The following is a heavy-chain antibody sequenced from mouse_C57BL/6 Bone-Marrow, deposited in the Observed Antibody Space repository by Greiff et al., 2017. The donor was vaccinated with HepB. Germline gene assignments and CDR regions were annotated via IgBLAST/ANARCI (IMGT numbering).Heavy chain of an antibody. J-gene: IGHJ1*03. CDR3: ARHERYWSFDV. CDR1: GFTFSSYG. V-gene: IGHV5-6*01. CDR2: ISSGGSDT. Sequence: EVQLVESGGELVKPGGSLKLSCAASGFTFSSYGMPWVRQSTDKRLEWVGTISSGGSDTDYPDSVKGRFTISRDNATNTLYLQMSSLKSEDTAMSYYARHERYWSFDVWGTGTTVTVSS.